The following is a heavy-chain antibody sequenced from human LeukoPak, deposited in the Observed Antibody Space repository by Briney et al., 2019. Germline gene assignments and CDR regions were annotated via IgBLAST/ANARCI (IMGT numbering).Heavy chain of an antibody. J-gene: IGHJ5*02. D-gene: IGHD3-3*01. Sequence: ASVKVSCKASGYTFTSYGISWVRQAPGQGLEWMGWISAYNGNTNYAQKLQGRVTMTTDTSTSTVYMELSSLRSEDTAVYYCARAFSLNWFDPWGQGTLVTVSS. CDR2: ISAYNGNT. CDR1: GYTFTSYG. CDR3: ARAFSLNWFDP. V-gene: IGHV1-18*01.